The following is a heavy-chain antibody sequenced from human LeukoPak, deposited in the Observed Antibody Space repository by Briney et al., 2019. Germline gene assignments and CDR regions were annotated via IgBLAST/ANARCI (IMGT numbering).Heavy chain of an antibody. J-gene: IGHJ4*02. V-gene: IGHV3-21*04. CDR3: AKVQYYYDTSGYDY. Sequence: GGSLRLSCAASGFTFNTYTMTWVRQAPGKGPEWVSSITSGSHYIYYADSVKGRFTISRDNAKNTLYLQMNSLRAEDTAVYYCAKVQYYYDTSGYDYWGQGTLVTVSA. D-gene: IGHD3-22*01. CDR2: ITSGSHYI. CDR1: GFTFNTYT.